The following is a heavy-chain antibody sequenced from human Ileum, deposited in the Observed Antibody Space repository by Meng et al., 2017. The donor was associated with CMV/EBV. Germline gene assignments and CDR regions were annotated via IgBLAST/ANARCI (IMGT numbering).Heavy chain of an antibody. CDR2: IFFSGNT. J-gene: IGHJ5*02. Sequence: QVQLQEPGPGLVKPSQTLSLSCTVSVASISSGDYYWSWIRQSPGKGLEWIGYIFFSGNTYYNPSLNNRVIISIDTPRNQFSLKVDSVTAADTAVYYCARFRIAALGNLFDPWGHGTLVTVSS. D-gene: IGHD6-13*01. V-gene: IGHV4-30-4*08. CDR1: VASISSGDYY. CDR3: ARFRIAALGNLFDP.